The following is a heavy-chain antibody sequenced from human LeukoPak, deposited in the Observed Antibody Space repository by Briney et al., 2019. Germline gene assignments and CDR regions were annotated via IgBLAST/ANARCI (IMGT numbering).Heavy chain of an antibody. D-gene: IGHD6-19*01. V-gene: IGHV3-21*01. CDR3: ASLAGSPVAGRLGARDDY. CDR1: GFTLSSYS. J-gene: IGHJ4*02. CDR2: ISSISSYI. Sequence: RGTLRLSSAASGFTLSSYSMNGGRRAPRKRLEWGSYISSISSYIYYADSVNGRLTISRDNAKNSLYLQMNSLSAEDTAVYYCASLAGSPVAGRLGARDDYWGQGTLVIVSS.